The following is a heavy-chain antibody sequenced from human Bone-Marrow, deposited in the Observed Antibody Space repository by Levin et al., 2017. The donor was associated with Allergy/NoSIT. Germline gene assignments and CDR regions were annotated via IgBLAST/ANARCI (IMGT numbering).Heavy chain of an antibody. J-gene: IGHJ4*02. CDR3: TRQRVRDAVPHELRYFDL. D-gene: IGHD3-9*01. V-gene: IGHV3-30-3*01. CDR1: EFTFKNYA. CDR2: ISYHGSDA. Sequence: GGSLRLSCATSEFTFKNYAMNWVRQAPGQGLEWVAFISYHGSDAYYADSVKGRFTISRDNSENKLFLQMNSLRPEDTAVYYCTRQRVRDAVPHELRYFDLWGPGTRVTVSS.